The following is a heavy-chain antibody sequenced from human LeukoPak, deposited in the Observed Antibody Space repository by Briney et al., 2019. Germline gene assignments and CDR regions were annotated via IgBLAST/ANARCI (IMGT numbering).Heavy chain of an antibody. CDR1: GFTFSSYA. D-gene: IGHD3-22*01. V-gene: IGHV3-43*02. Sequence: TGGSLRLSCAASGFTFSSYAMRWVRQAPGKGLEWVSLICGDGGSTYYADSVKGRFTISRDNSKNSLYLQMNSLRTEDTALYYRAKALGHNYYYAFAYWGEGTLVTVSS. CDR2: ICGDGGST. J-gene: IGHJ4*02. CDR3: AKALGHNYYYAFAY.